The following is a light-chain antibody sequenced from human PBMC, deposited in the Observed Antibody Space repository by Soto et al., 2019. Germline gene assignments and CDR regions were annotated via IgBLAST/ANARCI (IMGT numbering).Light chain of an antibody. CDR1: QSVLYSSNNKNY. CDR2: WAA. CDR3: QQYYSTPLT. J-gene: IGKJ4*01. Sequence: DIVMTQSPDSLAVSLGERATINCKSSQSVLYSSNNKNYLAWYQQKPGQPPKLLIYWAATRESGVPDRFSGSGSGPDFTLTISSLHAEDVAVYYCQQYYSTPLTFGGGTKVEIK. V-gene: IGKV4-1*01.